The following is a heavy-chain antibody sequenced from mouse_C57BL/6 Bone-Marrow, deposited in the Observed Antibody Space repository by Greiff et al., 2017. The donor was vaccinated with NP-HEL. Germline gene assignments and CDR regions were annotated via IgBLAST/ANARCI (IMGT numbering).Heavy chain of an antibody. CDR2: INPNNGGT. CDR3: AREGYYYGSSFHWYFDV. CDR1: GYTFTDYY. V-gene: IGHV1-26*01. Sequence: EVKLMESGPELVKPGASVKISCKASGYTFTDYYMNWVKQSHGKSLEWIGDINPNNGGTSYNQKFKGKATLTVDKSSSTAYMELRSLTSEDSAVYYCAREGYYYGSSFHWYFDVWGTGTTVTVSS. D-gene: IGHD1-1*01. J-gene: IGHJ1*03.